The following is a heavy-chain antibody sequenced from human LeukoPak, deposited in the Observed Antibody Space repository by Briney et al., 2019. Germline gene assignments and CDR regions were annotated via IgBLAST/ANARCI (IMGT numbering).Heavy chain of an antibody. CDR3: ARVQTPSGSGSYSFDY. CDR2: IYYSGST. Sequence: KPSETLSLTCTVSGGSIRSYYWSWIRQPPGKGLECIGCIYYSGSTNYNPSLKSRVTISVDTSKNQFSLKLSSVTAADTAVYYCARVQTPSGSGSYSFDYWGQGTLVTVSS. D-gene: IGHD3-10*01. J-gene: IGHJ4*02. V-gene: IGHV4-59*01. CDR1: GGSIRSYY.